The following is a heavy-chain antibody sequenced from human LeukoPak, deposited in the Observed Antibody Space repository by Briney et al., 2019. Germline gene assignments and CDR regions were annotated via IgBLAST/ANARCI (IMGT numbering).Heavy chain of an antibody. Sequence: GGSLRLSCAASGFTLSSYAMHWVRQAPGKGLEYVSAISKNGGNTYYANSVKGRFSVSRDNSKNTLYLQMGSLRTEDMAVYYCARVGEGRYYQYYYMDVWGKGTTVTVSS. J-gene: IGHJ6*03. CDR1: GFTLSSYA. V-gene: IGHV3-64*01. CDR3: ARVGEGRYYQYYYMDV. CDR2: ISKNGGNT. D-gene: IGHD1-26*01.